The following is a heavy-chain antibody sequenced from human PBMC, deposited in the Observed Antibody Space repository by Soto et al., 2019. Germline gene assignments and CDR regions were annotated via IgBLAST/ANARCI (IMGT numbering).Heavy chain of an antibody. D-gene: IGHD5-12*01. CDR3: ARLENGVSTIAWKYDIEE. CDR2: IFPGSFDT. CDR1: GYSFTTYW. J-gene: IGHJ6*02. V-gene: IGHV5-51*01. Sequence: PGESLKISCKGSGYSFTTYWIGWVRQMQGKSLEWMGIIFPGSFDTRYSLSFQGQVTISADRSVSTASLQWSRLQASDTAMYSCARLENGVSTIAWKYDIEEGDQGATLTVSS.